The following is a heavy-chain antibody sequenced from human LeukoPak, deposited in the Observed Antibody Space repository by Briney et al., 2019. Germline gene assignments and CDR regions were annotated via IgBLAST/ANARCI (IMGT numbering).Heavy chain of an antibody. CDR1: GYSFTSYW. J-gene: IGHJ4*02. V-gene: IGHV5-51*01. Sequence: GESLNISWKGSGYSFTSYWIGWVRQMPGKGLEWMGIIYPGDSDNRYSPSFQAQVTISADKSLSNAYLQWSSLKASDTAMYYCARPAYSSSSEFDYWGQGTLVTVSS. D-gene: IGHD6-6*01. CDR2: IYPGDSDN. CDR3: ARPAYSSSSEFDY.